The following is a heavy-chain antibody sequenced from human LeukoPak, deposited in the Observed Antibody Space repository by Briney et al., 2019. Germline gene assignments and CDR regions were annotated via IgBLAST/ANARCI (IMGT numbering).Heavy chain of an antibody. V-gene: IGHV3-30-3*01. CDR3: ARGWWSFDY. D-gene: IGHD2-15*01. Sequence: PGGSLRLSCAASGFSFSNYAMSWVRQAPGKGPEWVAVISYDGSNKYYADSVKGRFTISRDNSKNTLDLQMNSLRAEDTAVYYCARGWWSFDYWGQGTLVTVSS. CDR1: GFSFSNYA. CDR2: ISYDGSNK. J-gene: IGHJ4*02.